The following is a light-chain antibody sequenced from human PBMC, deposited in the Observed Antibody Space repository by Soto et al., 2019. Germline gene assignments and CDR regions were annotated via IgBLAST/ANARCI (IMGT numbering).Light chain of an antibody. J-gene: IGKJ1*01. CDR2: GAS. CDR1: QSVSSN. V-gene: IGKV3-15*01. CDR3: QQYNNWPRT. Sequence: EVVMSRSPATLSLSPGERATLSCRASQSVSSNLAWYQQKPGQAPRLLIYGASTRATGIPARFSGSGSGTEFTLTISSLQSEDFAVYYCQQYNNWPRTFGQGTRVDIK.